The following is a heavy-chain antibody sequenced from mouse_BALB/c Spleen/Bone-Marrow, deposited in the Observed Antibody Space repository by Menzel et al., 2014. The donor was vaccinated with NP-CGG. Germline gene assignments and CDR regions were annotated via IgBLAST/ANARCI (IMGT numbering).Heavy chain of an antibody. J-gene: IGHJ4*01. D-gene: IGHD1-1*01. CDR3: ARWITTVVAPYVMDY. Sequence: VHLVESGAELVRPGSSVKISCKASGYAFSSYWMNWVKQRPGQGLEWIGQIYPGDGDTNYNGKLKGKATLTADKSSSTAYMQLSSLTSEDSAVYFCARWITTVVAPYVMDYWGQGTSVTVSS. CDR1: GYAFSSYW. CDR2: IYPGDGDT. V-gene: IGHV1-80*01.